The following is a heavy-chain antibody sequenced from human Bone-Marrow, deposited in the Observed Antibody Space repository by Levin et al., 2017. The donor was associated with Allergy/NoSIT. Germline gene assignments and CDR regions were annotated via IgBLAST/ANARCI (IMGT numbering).Heavy chain of an antibody. J-gene: IGHJ5*02. CDR3: TRDNRMPVGGTGWFDP. V-gene: IGHV1-46*03. CDR2: IDPSGGAT. CDR1: GYVFATHY. Sequence: GESLKISCKTSGYVFATHYMHWVRQAPRQGLEWMGLIDPSGGATTYAQNFQGRVTVTRDASAATVYLELTNLTSEDTGIYYCTRDNRMPVGGTGWFDPWGQGTLVTVFS. D-gene: IGHD4-23*01.